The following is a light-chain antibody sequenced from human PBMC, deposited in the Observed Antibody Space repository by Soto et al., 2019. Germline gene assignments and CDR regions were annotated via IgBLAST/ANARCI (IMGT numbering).Light chain of an antibody. CDR1: SSDVGSYNR. J-gene: IGLJ1*01. Sequence: QSALTQPPSVSGSPGQSVAISCTGTSSDVGSYNRVSWYQQPPGTAPKLMIYDVNNRPSGVPDRFSGSKSGNTASLTISGLQVEDEADYYCSSYTISSTYVFGTGTKLTVL. V-gene: IGLV2-18*02. CDR3: SSYTISSTYV. CDR2: DVN.